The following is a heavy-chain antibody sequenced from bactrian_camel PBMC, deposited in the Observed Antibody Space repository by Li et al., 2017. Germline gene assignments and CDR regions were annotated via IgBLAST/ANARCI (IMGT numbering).Heavy chain of an antibody. CDR2: INSGLGST. Sequence: DVQLVESGGGSAQVGGSLRLSCTASGIVDSGKCMGWFRQAPGKGLEWVSTINSGLGSTNYADSVKGRFTISHDNAKNSVDLQMNSLKPDDTAVYYCAATGQMLSVAGCRTQGTQVTVS. D-gene: IGHD1*01. J-gene: IGHJ4*01. V-gene: IGHV3S40*01. CDR1: GIVDSGKC.